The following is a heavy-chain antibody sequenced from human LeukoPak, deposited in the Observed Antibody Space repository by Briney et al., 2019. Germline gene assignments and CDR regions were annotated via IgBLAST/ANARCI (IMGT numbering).Heavy chain of an antibody. CDR1: GGSISSGGYS. D-gene: IGHD6-19*01. CDR2: IYYSGST. Sequence: SETLSLTCAVSGGSISSGGYSWSWIRQPPGKGLEWIGYIYYSGSTYYNPSLKSRLTISLDRSKNQFSLKLSSVTAADTAVCYCATWLPGLYFDYWGQGTLVTVSS. V-gene: IGHV4-30-2*01. J-gene: IGHJ4*02. CDR3: ATWLPGLYFDY.